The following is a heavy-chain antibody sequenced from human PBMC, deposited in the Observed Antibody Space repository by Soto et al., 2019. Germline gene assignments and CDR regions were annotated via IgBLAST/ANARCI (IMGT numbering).Heavy chain of an antibody. J-gene: IGHJ4*02. CDR3: ARGGGTILAPLP. V-gene: IGHV1-2*02. D-gene: IGHD3-3*01. CDR2: INPNSGAT. Sequence: ASVKVSCNASGYTFTGYFMHWVRQAPGQGLEWMGWINPNSGATKYAQKFQGRVTLSRDTSISTAYMELSGLRSDDTAVYYCARGGGTILAPLPWGQGTMITVSS. CDR1: GYTFTGYF.